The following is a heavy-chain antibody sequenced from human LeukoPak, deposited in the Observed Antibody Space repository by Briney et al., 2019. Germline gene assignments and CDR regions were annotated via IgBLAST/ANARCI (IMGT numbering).Heavy chain of an antibody. CDR3: ARVSSSWYQDWYFDL. Sequence: SETLSLTCAVYGGSFSGYYWSWIRQPPGKGLEWIGEINHSGSTNYNPSLMSRVTISVDTSKNQFSLKLSSVTAADTAVYYCARVSSSWYQDWYFDLWGRGTLVTVSS. D-gene: IGHD6-13*01. J-gene: IGHJ2*01. CDR2: INHSGST. V-gene: IGHV4-34*01. CDR1: GGSFSGYY.